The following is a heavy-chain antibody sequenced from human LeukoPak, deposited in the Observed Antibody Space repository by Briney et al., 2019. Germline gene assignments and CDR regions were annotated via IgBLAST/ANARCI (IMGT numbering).Heavy chain of an antibody. CDR2: ISSINSYI. Sequence: GGSLRLSCAASGFTFSSYDMNWVRQAPGKGLEWVSSISSINSYIYYADSVKGRFTISRDNAKNSLYLQMNSLRDEDTAVYYCARATGDCWGQGTLVTVSS. D-gene: IGHD7-27*01. V-gene: IGHV3-21*06. CDR3: ARATGDC. J-gene: IGHJ4*02. CDR1: GFTFSSYD.